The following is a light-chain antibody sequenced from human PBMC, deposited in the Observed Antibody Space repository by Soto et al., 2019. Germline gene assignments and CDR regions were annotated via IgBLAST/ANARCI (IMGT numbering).Light chain of an antibody. CDR2: SNN. J-gene: IGLJ3*02. CDR1: TSNIGSNT. V-gene: IGLV1-44*01. Sequence: QSVLTQPPSASGAPGQRVTISCSGSTSNIGSNTVNWYQQFPGTAPRVLIYSNNQRPSGVPDRFSGSKSGTSVSLAISGLQSDDEADYYCAAWDDSLDGPVFSGGTKLTVL. CDR3: AAWDDSLDGPV.